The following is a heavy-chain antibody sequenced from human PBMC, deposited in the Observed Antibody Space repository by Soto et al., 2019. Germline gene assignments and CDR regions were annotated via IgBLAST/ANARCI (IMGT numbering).Heavy chain of an antibody. D-gene: IGHD4-17*01. J-gene: IGHJ1*01. CDR2: IYYSGST. V-gene: IGHV4-31*03. Sequence: QVQLQESGPGLVKPSQTLSLTCTVSGGSISSGGYYWSWIRQHPGKGLEWIGYIYYSGSTYYNPSLKSRVTISVDTSQNQFSLKLSSVTAADTVAYYCARGPDRLRILLRLDWGQGTLVIVSS. CDR1: GGSISSGGYY. CDR3: ARGPDRLRILLRLD.